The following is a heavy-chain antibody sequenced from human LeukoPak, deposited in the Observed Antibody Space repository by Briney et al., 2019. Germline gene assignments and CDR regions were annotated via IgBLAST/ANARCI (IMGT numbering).Heavy chain of an antibody. CDR1: GFTFSSYA. Sequence: GSLRLSCAASGFTFSSYAMSWVRQAPGKGLEWGSAISGSGGSTYYADSVKGRFTISRDNSKNTLYLQMNSLRAEDTAVYYCAKIEEDEDFWSGKLYYFDYWGQGTLVTVSS. D-gene: IGHD3-3*01. J-gene: IGHJ4*02. CDR3: AKIEEDEDFWSGKLYYFDY. V-gene: IGHV3-23*01. CDR2: ISGSGGST.